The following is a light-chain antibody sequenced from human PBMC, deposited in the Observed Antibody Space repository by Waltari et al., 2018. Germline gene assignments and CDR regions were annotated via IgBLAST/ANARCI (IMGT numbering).Light chain of an antibody. CDR3: QQYTYWPTGT. CDR2: GAS. V-gene: IGKV3-15*01. Sequence: ETVMTQSPATLSVSPGERVSLSCRASQSVGSNLAWYQQRPGQAPRLLIYGASTRATGIPARFSGSGSGTEFTLTISSLQSEDFAVYYCQQYTYWPTGTFGQGTKVEIK. CDR1: QSVGSN. J-gene: IGKJ1*01.